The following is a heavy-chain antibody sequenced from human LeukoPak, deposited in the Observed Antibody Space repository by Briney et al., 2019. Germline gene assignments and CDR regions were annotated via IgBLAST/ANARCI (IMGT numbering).Heavy chain of an antibody. CDR1: GFTFSSYW. CDR3: ARVIVVVPAAPGHDAFDI. V-gene: IGHV3-7*01. D-gene: IGHD2-2*01. CDR2: IKQDGSEK. J-gene: IGHJ3*02. Sequence: GGSLRLSCAASGFTFSSYWMSWVRQAPGKGLEWVANIKQDGSEKYYVDSVKGRFTISRDNAKNSLYLQMNSLRAEDTAVYYCARVIVVVPAAPGHDAFDIWGQGQWSPSLQ.